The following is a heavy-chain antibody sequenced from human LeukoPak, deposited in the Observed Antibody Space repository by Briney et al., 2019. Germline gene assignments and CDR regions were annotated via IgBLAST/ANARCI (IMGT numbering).Heavy chain of an antibody. D-gene: IGHD2/OR15-2a*01. J-gene: IGHJ6*02. CDR3: ARDVISILLYYGMDV. V-gene: IGHV1-18*01. CDR1: GYTFTSYG. CDR2: ISAYNGNT. Sequence: ASVKVSCEASGYTFTSYGISWVRQAPGQGLEWMGWISAYNGNTNYAQKLQGRVTMTTDTSTSTAYMELRSLRSDDTAVYYCARDVISILLYYGMDVWGQGTTVTVPS.